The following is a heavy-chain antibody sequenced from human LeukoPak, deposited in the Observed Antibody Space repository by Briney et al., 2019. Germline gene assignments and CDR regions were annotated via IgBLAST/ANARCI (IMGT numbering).Heavy chain of an antibody. J-gene: IGHJ4*02. V-gene: IGHV4-59*08. Sequence: SETLSLTCTVSGGSISSYYWSWIRQPPGKGLEWIGYIYYSGSTNYNPSLKSRVTISLDTSKNQFSLRLSSVTAADTAVYYCARAYRKYYFDSSGYYFDYWGQGTLVTVSS. D-gene: IGHD3-22*01. CDR3: ARAYRKYYFDSSGYYFDY. CDR2: IYYSGST. CDR1: GGSISSYY.